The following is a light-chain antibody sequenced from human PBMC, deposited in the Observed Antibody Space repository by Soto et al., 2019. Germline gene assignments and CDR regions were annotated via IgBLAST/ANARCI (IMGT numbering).Light chain of an antibody. J-gene: IGKJ4*01. CDR3: IKSSNRPTLP. CDR2: DAS. Sequence: EIVLTQSPATLSLSPGERAKLSCSTSQSVSSYLAWYQQKPGQAPMLLIYDASNRATGIPASFSGSGSGTDFTLTISSIEPEDFAVYYCIKSSNRPTLPFGRGTKVEIK. CDR1: QSVSSY. V-gene: IGKV3-11*01.